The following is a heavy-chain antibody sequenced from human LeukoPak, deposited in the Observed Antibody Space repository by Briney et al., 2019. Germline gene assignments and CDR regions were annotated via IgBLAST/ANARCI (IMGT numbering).Heavy chain of an antibody. Sequence: SETLSLTCTVSGGSISSYYWSWIRQPPGKGLEWIGYIYYSGSTNYNPSLKSRVTISVDTSKNQFSLKLSSVTAADTAVYYCARGYGCSGGSCEQVFDYWGQGTLVTVSS. CDR1: GGSISSYY. V-gene: IGHV4-59*12. CDR3: ARGYGCSGGSCEQVFDY. CDR2: IYYSGST. D-gene: IGHD2-15*01. J-gene: IGHJ4*02.